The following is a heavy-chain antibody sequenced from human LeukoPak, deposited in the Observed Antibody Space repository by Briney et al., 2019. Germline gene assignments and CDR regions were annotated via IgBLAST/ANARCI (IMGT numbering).Heavy chain of an antibody. D-gene: IGHD3-22*01. CDR3: ARDVRRSSGYYGATFDY. CDR1: GGSISSFY. CDR2: IYYSGST. V-gene: IGHV4-59*01. J-gene: IGHJ4*02. Sequence: SETLSLTCTVSGGSISSFYWSRIRQPPGKGLEWIGSIYYSGSTNYDPSLKSRVTISVDTSKNQFSLKLSSVTAADTAVYYCARDVRRSSGYYGATFDYWGQGTLVTVSS.